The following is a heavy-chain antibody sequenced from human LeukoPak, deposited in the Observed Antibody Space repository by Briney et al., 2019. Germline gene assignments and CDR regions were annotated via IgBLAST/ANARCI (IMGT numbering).Heavy chain of an antibody. Sequence: ASVRVSCKASGYTFTKYGINWVRHVPGQGLEWMGWISANNGHTSYAQNFQGRVTVTTDTSTSTAYMELRSLTSDDTAVYYCARDYRYYYGSGKYFPFDYWGQGILVTVSS. J-gene: IGHJ4*02. CDR2: ISANNGHT. V-gene: IGHV1-18*01. CDR1: GYTFTKYG. D-gene: IGHD3-10*01. CDR3: ARDYRYYYGSGKYFPFDY.